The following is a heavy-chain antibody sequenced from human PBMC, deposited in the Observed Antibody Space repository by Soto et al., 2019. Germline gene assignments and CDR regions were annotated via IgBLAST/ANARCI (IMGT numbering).Heavy chain of an antibody. CDR2: IHSSGSI. V-gene: IGHV4-30-4*01. CDR3: ARDLDGLHDDNSGPYPRPG. J-gene: IGHJ1*01. Sequence: SETLSLTCTVSGGSISSDYYYWSWIRQAPGRGLEWIGYIHSSGSIYYNPSLKSRATMSIDTARNQFSLKVSSVTVADTAVYYCARDLDGLHDDNSGPYPRPGWGQGTLVTVSS. D-gene: IGHD3-22*01. CDR1: GGSISSDYYY.